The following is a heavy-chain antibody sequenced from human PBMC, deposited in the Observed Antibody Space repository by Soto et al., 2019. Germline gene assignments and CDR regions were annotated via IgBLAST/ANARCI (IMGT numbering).Heavy chain of an antibody. J-gene: IGHJ4*02. D-gene: IGHD5-12*01. CDR1: GYTFTGYY. CDR2: INPNSGGT. CDR3: ARVTYGYNLDY. V-gene: IGHV1-2*04. Sequence: ASVKVSCKASGYTFTGYYMHWVRQAPGQGLEWMGWINPNSGGTNYAQKFQGWVTMTRDTSISTAYMELSRLRSDDTAVYYCARVTYGYNLDYWGQETLVTVSS.